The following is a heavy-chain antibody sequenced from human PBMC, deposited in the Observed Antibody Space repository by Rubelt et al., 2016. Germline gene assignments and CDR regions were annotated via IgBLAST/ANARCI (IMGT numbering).Heavy chain of an antibody. Sequence: QLQLQESGPGLVKPSETLSLTCTVSGGSISSSSYYWGWIRQPPGKGLEWLGEINHSGSTNYNPSLKSRVPISVDTSMNPCSLKLGCVTAADTAVYYCAREMPYYYGSGRYVTRDVWGQGTTVTVSS. CDR3: AREMPYYYGSGRYVTRDV. CDR2: INHSGST. J-gene: IGHJ6*02. D-gene: IGHD3-10*01. V-gene: IGHV4-39*07. CDR1: GGSISSSSYY.